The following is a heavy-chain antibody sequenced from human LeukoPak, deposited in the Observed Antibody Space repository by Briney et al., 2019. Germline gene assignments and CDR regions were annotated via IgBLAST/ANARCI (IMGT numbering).Heavy chain of an antibody. CDR2: ISGSGGST. D-gene: IGHD3-3*01. CDR1: GFTFSSYA. J-gene: IGHJ3*02. Sequence: GGSLRLSCAASGFTFSSYAMSWVRQAPGKGLEWVSAISGSGGSTYYADSVKGWFTISRDNSKNTLYLQMNSLRAEDTAVYYCAKDASLNFWSGSTAFDIWGQGTMVTVSS. V-gene: IGHV3-23*01. CDR3: AKDASLNFWSGSTAFDI.